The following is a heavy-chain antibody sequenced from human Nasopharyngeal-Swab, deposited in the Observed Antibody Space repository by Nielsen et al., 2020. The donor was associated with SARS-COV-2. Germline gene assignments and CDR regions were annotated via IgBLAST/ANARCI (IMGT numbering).Heavy chain of an antibody. V-gene: IGHV4-31*02. CDR2: IYYSGST. Sequence: WIRQPPGKSLEWIGYIYYSGSTYYNPSLKSRVTISVDTSKNQFSLKLSSVTAADTAVYYCARGFVGAYYDSNLDVWGKGTTVTVSS. CDR3: ARGFVGAYYDSNLDV. J-gene: IGHJ6*04. D-gene: IGHD3-22*01.